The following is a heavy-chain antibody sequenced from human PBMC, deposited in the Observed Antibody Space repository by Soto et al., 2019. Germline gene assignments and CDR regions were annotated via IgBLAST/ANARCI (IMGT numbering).Heavy chain of an antibody. D-gene: IGHD6-13*01. CDR1: GGSISSSSYY. CDR3: ARRSKKLIAASHPVDYYYYYGMDV. V-gene: IGHV4-39*01. Sequence: SSETLSLTXTVSGGSISSSSYYWGWIRQPPGKGLEWIGSIYYSGSTYYNPSLKSRVTISVDTSKNQFSLKLSSVTAADTAVYYCARRSKKLIAASHPVDYYYYYGMDVWGQGTTVTVSS. J-gene: IGHJ6*02. CDR2: IYYSGST.